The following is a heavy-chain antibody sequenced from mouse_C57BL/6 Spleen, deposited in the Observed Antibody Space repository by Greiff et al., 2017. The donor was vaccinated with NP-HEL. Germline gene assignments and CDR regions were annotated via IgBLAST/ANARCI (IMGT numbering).Heavy chain of an antibody. V-gene: IGHV5-4*03. D-gene: IGHD2-4*01. Sequence: EVKVVESGGGLVKPGGSLKLSCAASGFTFSSYAMSWVRQTPEKRLEWVATISDGGSYTYYPDNVKGRFTISRDNAKNNLYLQMSHLKSEDTAMYDCAGGREYDYGGAWFAYWGQGTLVTVSA. CDR1: GFTFSSYA. J-gene: IGHJ3*01. CDR3: AGGREYDYGGAWFAY. CDR2: ISDGGSYT.